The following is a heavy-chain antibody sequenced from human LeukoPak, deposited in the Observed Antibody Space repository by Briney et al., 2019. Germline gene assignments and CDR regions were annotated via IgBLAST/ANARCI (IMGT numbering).Heavy chain of an antibody. J-gene: IGHJ3*02. V-gene: IGHV3-30*03. CDR3: ARSYYYDSSPVDLDAFDI. CDR1: GFTFSSYG. D-gene: IGHD3-22*01. Sequence: GGSLRLSCAASGFTFSSYGMHWVRQAPGKGLEWVAVISYDGSNKYYADSVKGRFTISRDNSKNTLYLQMNSLRAEDTAVSYCARSYYYDSSPVDLDAFDIWGQGTMVTVSS. CDR2: ISYDGSNK.